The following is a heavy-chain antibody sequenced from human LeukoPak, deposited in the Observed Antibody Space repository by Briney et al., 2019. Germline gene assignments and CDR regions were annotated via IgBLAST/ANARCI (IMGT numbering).Heavy chain of an antibody. Sequence: SETLSLTCTVSGGSISSYYGSWIRQPAGKGLEWIGRIYTSGSTNYNPSLKSRVTMSVDTSKNQFSLKLSSVTAADTAVYYCARDAGFWQLYYMDVWGKGTTVTVSS. CDR3: ARDAGFWQLYYMDV. J-gene: IGHJ6*03. V-gene: IGHV4-4*07. CDR2: IYTSGST. CDR1: GGSISSYY. D-gene: IGHD6-13*01.